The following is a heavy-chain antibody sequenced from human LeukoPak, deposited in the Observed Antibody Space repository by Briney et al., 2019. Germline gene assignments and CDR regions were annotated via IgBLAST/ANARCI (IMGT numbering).Heavy chain of an antibody. CDR2: ISWNGGSI. D-gene: IGHD5-12*01. CDR1: GFTFDDYA. CDR3: AKDGAWLRFDD. Sequence: GGSLRLSCAASGFTFDDYALHWVRQAPGKGLEWVSGISWNGGSIGYADSVKGRFTISRDNAKNTLYLQMKNLRAEDTAVYYCAKDGAWLRFDDWGQGILVTVSS. J-gene: IGHJ4*02. V-gene: IGHV3-9*01.